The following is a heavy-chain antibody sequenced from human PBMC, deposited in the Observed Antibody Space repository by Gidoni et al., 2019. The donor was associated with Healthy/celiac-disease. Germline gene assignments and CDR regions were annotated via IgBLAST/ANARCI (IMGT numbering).Heavy chain of an antibody. CDR2: MNPNSGNT. CDR3: ARGSRLRYFDWLSYYYYGMDV. CDR1: GYTFPRYD. Sequence: QVQLVQSGAEVKKPGASVKVSCKASGYTFPRYDIHWVRQATGQGLEWMGRMNPNSGNTGYAQKFQGRVTMTRNTSISTAYMELSSLRSEDTAVYYGARGSRLRYFDWLSYYYYGMDVWGQGTTVTVSS. D-gene: IGHD3-9*01. V-gene: IGHV1-8*01. J-gene: IGHJ6*02.